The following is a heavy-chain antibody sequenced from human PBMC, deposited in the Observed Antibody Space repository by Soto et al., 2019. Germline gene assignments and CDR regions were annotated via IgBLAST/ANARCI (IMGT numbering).Heavy chain of an antibody. J-gene: IGHJ4*02. CDR2: FNPSAYTT. CDR1: GYTFTNYI. V-gene: IGHV1-46*03. Sequence: QVQLVQSGAEVKKPGASVKVSCRASGYTFTNYIIHWVRQAPGQGLEWMGMFNPSAYTTDYTQKFQDRVTMTGDTSTSTVYMELSSLRFEDTALYYCVRRMLPGFYYDFWGQGTLVTVSS. CDR3: VRRMLPGFYYDF. D-gene: IGHD2-21*01.